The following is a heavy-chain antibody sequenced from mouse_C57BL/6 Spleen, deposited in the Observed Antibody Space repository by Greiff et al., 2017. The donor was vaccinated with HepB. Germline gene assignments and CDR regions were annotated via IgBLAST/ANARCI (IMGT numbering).Heavy chain of an antibody. CDR3: AREGSSGYDPFAY. CDR1: GYTFTSYW. V-gene: IGHV1-55*01. D-gene: IGHD3-2*02. J-gene: IGHJ3*01. CDR2: IYPGSGST. Sequence: QVQLQQPGAELVEPGASVKMSCKASGYTFTSYWITWVKQRPGQGLEWIGDIYPGSGSTNYNEKFKSKATLTVDTSSSTAYMQLSSLTSEDSAVYYCAREGSSGYDPFAYWGQGTLVTVSA.